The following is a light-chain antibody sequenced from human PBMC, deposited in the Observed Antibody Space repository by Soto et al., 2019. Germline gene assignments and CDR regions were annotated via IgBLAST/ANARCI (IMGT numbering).Light chain of an antibody. CDR2: DAP. Sequence: EIAMTQSPATLSVSPGERATLSCRASQSVSSNLAWYPQRPGQAPRLIIYDAPTRASGIPARFSGSGSGTEFTLTISSLQSEDFAVYYCQQYDNWPPLTFGGGTKVEIK. CDR1: QSVSSN. CDR3: QQYDNWPPLT. J-gene: IGKJ4*01. V-gene: IGKV3-15*01.